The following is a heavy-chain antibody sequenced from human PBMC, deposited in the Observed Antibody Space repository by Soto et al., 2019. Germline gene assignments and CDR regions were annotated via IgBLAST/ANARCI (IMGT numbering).Heavy chain of an antibody. CDR2: ISGGGDTT. CDR3: AKGRGGSGSLTPRVDF. CDR1: GFTFNNYA. D-gene: IGHD3-10*01. J-gene: IGHJ4*02. Sequence: EVQLLESGGGLVQPGGSLRLSCAASGFTFNNYAMTWVRQAPGKGLEWVSAISGGGDTTSYADSVKGRFTVSRDGSQTTVYLQMSSLRAEDTALYYCAKGRGGSGSLTPRVDFWGQGTLVTVSS. V-gene: IGHV3-23*01.